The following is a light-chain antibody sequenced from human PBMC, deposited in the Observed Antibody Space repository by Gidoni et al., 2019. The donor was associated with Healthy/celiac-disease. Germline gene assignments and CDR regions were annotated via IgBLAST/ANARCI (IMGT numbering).Light chain of an antibody. V-gene: IGKV3-20*01. CDR3: QQYGSSPPIFT. CDR2: GAS. CDR1: QSVSSSY. Sequence: IVLTHPPGTLSLSPAERATLSCRASQSVSSSYLAWYQQKPGQAPRLLIYGASSRPTGIPDRFSGSGSGTDFTLTISRLEPEDFAVYYCQQYGSSPPIFTFGRGTKVDIK. J-gene: IGKJ3*01.